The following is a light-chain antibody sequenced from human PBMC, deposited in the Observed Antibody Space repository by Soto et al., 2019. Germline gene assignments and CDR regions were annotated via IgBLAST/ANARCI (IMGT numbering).Light chain of an antibody. Sequence: IVLTQSPATLSLSPGDRATLSCRASQSVSSSLAWFQQKPGQAPRLLIYDASNRATGIPARFSGSGSGTDFTLTISSLEPEDFAVYYCQQRSNWPLTFGGGTKVEIK. CDR1: QSVSSS. CDR3: QQRSNWPLT. V-gene: IGKV3-11*01. J-gene: IGKJ4*01. CDR2: DAS.